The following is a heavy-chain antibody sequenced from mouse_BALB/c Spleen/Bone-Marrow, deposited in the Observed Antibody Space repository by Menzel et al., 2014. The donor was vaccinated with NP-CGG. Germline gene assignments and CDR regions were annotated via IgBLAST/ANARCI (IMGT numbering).Heavy chain of an antibody. V-gene: IGHV14-3*02. CDR1: GFNIKDTY. CDR3: TRRGFGF. CDR2: IDPENGNI. Sequence: EVKLMESGAELVKPGASVKLSCTASGFNIKDTYIHWVKRRPEQGLEWIGRIDPENGNIKYDPKFQVKATITADTSSNTAYLQLSSLTSEDTAVYYCTRRGFGFWGQGTTLTVSS. J-gene: IGHJ2*01.